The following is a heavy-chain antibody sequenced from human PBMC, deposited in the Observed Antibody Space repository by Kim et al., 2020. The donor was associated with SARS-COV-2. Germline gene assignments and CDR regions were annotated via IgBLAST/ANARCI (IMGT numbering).Heavy chain of an antibody. CDR3: ARDREMITFGGVIVDAFDI. V-gene: IGHV1-46*01. CDR2: INPSGGST. D-gene: IGHD3-16*02. Sequence: ASVKVSCKASGYTFTSYYMHWVRQAPGQGLEWMGIINPSGGSTSYAQKFQGRVTMTRDTSTSTVYMELSSLRSEDTAVYYCARDREMITFGGVIVDAFDIWGQGTMVTVSS. J-gene: IGHJ3*02. CDR1: GYTFTSYY.